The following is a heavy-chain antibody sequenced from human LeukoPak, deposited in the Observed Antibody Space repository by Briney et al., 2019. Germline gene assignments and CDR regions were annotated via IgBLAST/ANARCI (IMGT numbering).Heavy chain of an antibody. Sequence: SVKVSCKASGGTFSSYAISWVRQAPGQGLEWMGGIIPIFGTANYAQKFQGRVTITADESTSTAYMELSSLRSEDTAVYYCAGGRDYYDSSYYFDYWGQGTLVTVSS. CDR3: AGGRDYYDSSYYFDY. CDR2: IIPIFGTA. V-gene: IGHV1-69*13. J-gene: IGHJ4*02. D-gene: IGHD3-22*01. CDR1: GGTFSSYA.